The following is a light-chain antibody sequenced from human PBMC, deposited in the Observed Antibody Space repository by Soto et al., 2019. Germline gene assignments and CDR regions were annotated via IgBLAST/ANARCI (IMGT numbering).Light chain of an antibody. CDR1: QSVSSSY. CDR2: GAS. V-gene: IGKV3-20*01. CDR3: QQYGSSLWT. Sequence: EIVWTQSPGTLSFPPGERATLSCRATQSVSSSYLAWYQQKPGQAPRLLIYGASNRATGIPDRFSGSGSGTDFSLTISRLEPEDFAVYYCQQYGSSLWTFGQGTKVEIK. J-gene: IGKJ1*01.